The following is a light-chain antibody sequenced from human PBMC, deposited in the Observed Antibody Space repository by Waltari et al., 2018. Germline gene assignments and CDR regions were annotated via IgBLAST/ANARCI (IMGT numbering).Light chain of an antibody. CDR3: SSYAGNNNCV. Sequence: QSALTQPPSASGSPGQSVTIPCTGTSSDVGAYNYVPLYQQYPGKAPKLMIYEVTKRPSGVPDRFSASKSGNTASLTVSGLQAEDEADYYCSSYAGNNNCVFGTGTKVTVL. CDR1: SSDVGAYNY. CDR2: EVT. J-gene: IGLJ1*01. V-gene: IGLV2-8*01.